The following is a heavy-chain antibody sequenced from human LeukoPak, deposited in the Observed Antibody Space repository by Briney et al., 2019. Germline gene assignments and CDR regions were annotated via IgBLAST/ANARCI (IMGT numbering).Heavy chain of an antibody. CDR1: GGSISSYY. D-gene: IGHD4-17*01. CDR2: IYTSGST. V-gene: IGHV4-4*07. J-gene: IGHJ3*02. Sequence: SETLSLTCTVSGGSISSYYWSWIRQPAGKGLEWIGRIYTSGSTNYNPSLKSRVTMSVDTSKNQFSLKLSSVTAADTAVYYCARLATVTTSGPSGRDAFDIWGQGTMVTASS. CDR3: ARLATVTTSGPSGRDAFDI.